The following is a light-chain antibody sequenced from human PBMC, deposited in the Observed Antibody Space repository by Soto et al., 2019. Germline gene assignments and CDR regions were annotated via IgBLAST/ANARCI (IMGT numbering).Light chain of an antibody. CDR3: QQSYTTPYT. J-gene: IGKJ2*01. CDR1: QSISSY. CDR2: TAS. V-gene: IGKV1-39*01. Sequence: DIQMTQSPSSLSASVGDRVTITCRESQSISSYLNWYQQKPGKAPKLLIYTASSLQSGVPSRFSGTGSGTVFTLTISSLQPEDFATYYCQQSYTTPYTFGQGTKLEI.